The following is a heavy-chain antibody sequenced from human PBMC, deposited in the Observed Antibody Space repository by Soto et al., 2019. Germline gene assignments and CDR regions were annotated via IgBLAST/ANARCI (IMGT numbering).Heavy chain of an antibody. D-gene: IGHD6-19*01. CDR2: ISAYNGNT. CDR3: ARDSSGWYASDY. Sequence: SXKVSCKASGYTXSSYGIGWVRQAPGQGLEWMGWISAYNGNTNYAQKLQGRVTMTTDTSTSTAYMEMRSLRSDDKAVYYCARDSSGWYASDYWGQGTLVTVSS. CDR1: GYTXSSYG. V-gene: IGHV1-18*01. J-gene: IGHJ4*02.